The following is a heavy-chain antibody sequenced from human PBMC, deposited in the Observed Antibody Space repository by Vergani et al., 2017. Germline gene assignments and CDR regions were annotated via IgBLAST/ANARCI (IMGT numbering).Heavy chain of an antibody. V-gene: IGHV3-15*01. CDR2: IKSKTDGGTT. D-gene: IGHD6-13*01. CDR3: TTDIAAAGLPDY. CDR1: GFTFDDYG. Sequence: EVQLVESGGGVVRPGGSLRLSCAASGFTFDDYGMSWVRQAPGKGLEWVGRIKSKTDGGTTDYAAPVKGRFTISRDDSKNTLYLQMNSLKTEDTAVYYCTTDIAAAGLPDYWGQGTLVTVSS. J-gene: IGHJ4*02.